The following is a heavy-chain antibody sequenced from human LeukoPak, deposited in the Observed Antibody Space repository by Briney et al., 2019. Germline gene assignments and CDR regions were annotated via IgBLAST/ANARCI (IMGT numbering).Heavy chain of an antibody. V-gene: IGHV4-4*07. Sequence: SETLSLTCSVSGGAIISYYWSWIRQPAGKGLEWIGRIYPTGNTDYNPSLKTRVTMSTDLSKKQFSLRLRSVTAADTAAYYCARLKFYDSTGYSPGYYMDVWGKGTAVTVPS. D-gene: IGHD3-22*01. CDR1: GGAIISYY. J-gene: IGHJ6*03. CDR3: ARLKFYDSTGYSPGYYMDV. CDR2: IYPTGNT.